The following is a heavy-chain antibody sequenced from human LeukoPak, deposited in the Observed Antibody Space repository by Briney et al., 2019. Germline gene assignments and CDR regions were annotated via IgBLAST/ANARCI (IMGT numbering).Heavy chain of an antibody. CDR1: GFTFNSYS. J-gene: IGHJ4*02. CDR2: ISGSNSYI. Sequence: GGSLRLSCAASGFTFNSYSMNWVRQAPGKGLEWVSSISGSNSYIYYADSMKGRFTISRDNAKNSLYLQMNSLRAEDTAVYYCAKSLDVLTGYLWSLDYWGQGTLVTVSS. V-gene: IGHV3-21*01. D-gene: IGHD3-9*01. CDR3: AKSLDVLTGYLWSLDY.